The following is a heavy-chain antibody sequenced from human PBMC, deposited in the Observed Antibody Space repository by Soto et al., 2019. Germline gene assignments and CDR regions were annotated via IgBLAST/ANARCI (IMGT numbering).Heavy chain of an antibody. CDR3: ARGVATMTFDI. J-gene: IGHJ3*02. CDR1: GGSISSYY. D-gene: IGHD5-12*01. CDR2: IYYSGST. V-gene: IGHV4-59*01. Sequence: SETLSLTCTVSGGSISSYYWSWIRQPPGKGLEWIGYIYYSGSTNYNPSLKSRVTISVDTSKNQFSLKLSSVTAADTAVYYCARGVATMTFDIWGQGTTVTVSS.